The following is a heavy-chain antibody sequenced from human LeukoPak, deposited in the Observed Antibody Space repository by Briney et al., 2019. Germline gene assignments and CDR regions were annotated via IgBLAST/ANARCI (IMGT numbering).Heavy chain of an antibody. J-gene: IGHJ3*02. V-gene: IGHV4-61*02. CDR2: IYTSGST. CDR3: ARDSHAYFDAFDI. Sequence: SETLSLTCTVSGGSISSGSYYWSWIRQPAGKGLEWIGRIYTSGSTNYNPSLKSRVTISVDTSKNQFSLKLGSVTAADTAVYFCARDSHAYFDAFDIWGQGTMVTVSS. CDR1: GGSISSGSYY. D-gene: IGHD2/OR15-2a*01.